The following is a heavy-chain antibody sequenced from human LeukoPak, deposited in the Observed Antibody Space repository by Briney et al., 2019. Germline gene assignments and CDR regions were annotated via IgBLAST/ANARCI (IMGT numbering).Heavy chain of an antibody. CDR3: ARRVIVDFNYYYMDI. V-gene: IGHV1-8*01. Sequence: GASVKVSCKASGYTFTVYDINWVRQATGQGLEWMGWMNPSSGNTGYAQKFQGRVSMTRDTSISAAYMELSGLKSEDTAVYFCARRVIVDFNYYYMDIWGKGTTVTVPS. J-gene: IGHJ6*03. CDR2: MNPSSGNT. CDR1: GYTFTVYD. D-gene: IGHD2-21*01.